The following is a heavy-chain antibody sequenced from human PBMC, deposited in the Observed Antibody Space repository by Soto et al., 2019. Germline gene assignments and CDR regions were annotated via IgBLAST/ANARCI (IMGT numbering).Heavy chain of an antibody. CDR2: ICRGGTT. V-gene: IGHV4-38-2*01. D-gene: IGHD4-17*01. CDR1: PFSISSGYY. J-gene: IGHJ4*02. CDR3: ARNYCGSQSALFNY. Sequence: SETLSLTXVASPFSISSGYYCCWLRDSPGRGLEGIASICRGGTTSYKPSLKSRATISGDQSKNHYSQILPAVPAADMAVHYCARNYCGSQSALFNYWGRGTLVTVSS.